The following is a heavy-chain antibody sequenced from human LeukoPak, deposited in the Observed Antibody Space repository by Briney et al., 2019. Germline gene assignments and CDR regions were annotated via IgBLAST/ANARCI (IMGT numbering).Heavy chain of an antibody. D-gene: IGHD3-10*01. CDR2: LYWNDDK. V-gene: IGHV2-5*01. CDR1: GFSLSTSEVG. J-gene: IGHJ5*02. Sequence: SGPTLVNPTQTLTLTCTFSGFSLSTSEVGVGWIRQPPGKPLDWLAHLYWNDDKRYSPSLKSRLTITKDTSKNQVVLTMTNMDPVDTATYYCAHRRAGGYYYGPFDPWGQGTLVTVSS. CDR3: AHRRAGGYYYGPFDP.